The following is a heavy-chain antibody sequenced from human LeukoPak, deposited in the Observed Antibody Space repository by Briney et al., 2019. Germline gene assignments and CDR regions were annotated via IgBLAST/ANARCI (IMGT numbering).Heavy chain of an antibody. CDR2: INPNSGGT. J-gene: IGHJ6*02. D-gene: IGHD2-2*01. CDR1: GYTFTGYY. Sequence: ASVKVSCKASGYTFTGYYMHWVRQAPGQGLEWMGWINPNSGGTNYAQKFQGRVTMTRDTSISTAYMELSRLRSDDTAVYYCARDVGPPSIVVVRAAIWGNYGMDVWGQGTTVTVSS. CDR3: ARDVGPPSIVVVRAAIWGNYGMDV. V-gene: IGHV1-2*02.